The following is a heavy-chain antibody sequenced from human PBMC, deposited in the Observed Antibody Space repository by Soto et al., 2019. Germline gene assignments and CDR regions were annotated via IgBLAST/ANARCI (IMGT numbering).Heavy chain of an antibody. J-gene: IGHJ4*02. V-gene: IGHV4-59*08. Sequence: SETLSLTCTVSGGSISSYYWSWIRQPPGKGLDWIGYIYYSGSTNYNPSLKSRVTISVDTSKNQFSLKLSSVTAADTAVYYCARLWGWFGDYWGQGTLVTVSS. CDR2: IYYSGST. CDR1: GGSISSYY. D-gene: IGHD3-10*01. CDR3: ARLWGWFGDY.